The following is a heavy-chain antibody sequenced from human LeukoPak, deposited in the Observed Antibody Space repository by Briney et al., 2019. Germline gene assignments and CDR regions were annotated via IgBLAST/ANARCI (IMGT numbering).Heavy chain of an antibody. J-gene: IGHJ4*02. CDR3: AKGSGWFDY. V-gene: IGHV3-30*18. D-gene: IGHD6-19*01. Sequence: GGSLRLSCAASGFTFTSYGMHWVRQTPGKGLEWVAVISYDGSNKYYADSVKGRFTISRDNSKNTLYLQMNSLRAEDTAVYYCAKGSGWFDYWGQGTLVTVSS. CDR2: ISYDGSNK. CDR1: GFTFTSYG.